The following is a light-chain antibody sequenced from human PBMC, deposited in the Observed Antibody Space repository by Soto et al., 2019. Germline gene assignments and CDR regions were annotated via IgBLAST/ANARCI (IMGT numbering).Light chain of an antibody. CDR1: KLGDKY. CDR3: QAWDSSTLYV. Sequence: SYELTQPPSVSVSPGQTASITCSGDKLGDKYACWYQQKPGQSPVLVIYQDSKRPSRIPERFSGSNSGNTATLTISGTQAMDEADYYCQAWDSSTLYVFGTGTKLTVL. CDR2: QDS. J-gene: IGLJ1*01. V-gene: IGLV3-1*01.